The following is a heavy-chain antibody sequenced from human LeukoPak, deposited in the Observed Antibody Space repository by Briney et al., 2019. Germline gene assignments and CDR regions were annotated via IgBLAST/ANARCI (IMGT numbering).Heavy chain of an antibody. CDR3: ARERERYFDL. CDR1: GFTFSNYW. V-gene: IGHV3-74*01. CDR2: INSDGSTT. Sequence: GGSLRLSCTASGFTFSNYWMHWVRQAPGKGLVWVSRINSDGSTTSYADSVKGRFTISRDNAKNTLYLQMSSLRAEDTAVYYCARERERYFDLWGRGTLVTVSS. D-gene: IGHD1-26*01. J-gene: IGHJ2*01.